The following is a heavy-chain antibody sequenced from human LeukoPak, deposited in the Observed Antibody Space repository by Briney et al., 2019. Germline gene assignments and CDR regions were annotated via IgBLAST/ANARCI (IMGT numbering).Heavy chain of an antibody. V-gene: IGHV4-31*03. CDR2: IYYSGST. CDR1: GGSISSGGYS. D-gene: IGHD3-3*01. Sequence: PSETLSLTCTVPGGSISSGGYSWSWIRQHPGKGLEWIGYIYYSGSTYYNPSLKSRVTISLDTSKNQFSLKLSSVTAADTAVYYCARIHVLRFLEWSAPTGAFDIRGQGTMVTVSS. J-gene: IGHJ3*02. CDR3: ARIHVLRFLEWSAPTGAFDI.